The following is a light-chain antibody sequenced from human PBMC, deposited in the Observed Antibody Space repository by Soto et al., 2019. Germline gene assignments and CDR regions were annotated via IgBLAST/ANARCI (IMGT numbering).Light chain of an antibody. CDR2: EVS. CDR1: NRDVGSYNL. V-gene: IGLV2-14*01. Sequence: QSALTQPASVSGSPGQSITIACTGTNRDVGSYNLVSWYQQRPGEAPKLIISEVSNRPSGISYRFTGSKSGNTASLTISGLQAEDEADYYCCSHAGTYVVFGGGTKVTVL. CDR3: CSHAGTYVV. J-gene: IGLJ2*01.